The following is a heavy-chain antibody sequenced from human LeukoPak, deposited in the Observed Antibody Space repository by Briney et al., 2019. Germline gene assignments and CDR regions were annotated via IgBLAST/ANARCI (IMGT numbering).Heavy chain of an antibody. V-gene: IGHV3-21*01. CDR3: ARDATMVPLYYYYYMDV. CDR2: INSSSGYI. CDR1: GFTFRNYN. Sequence: GGSLRLSCAASGFTFRNYNMNWVRQAPGKGLEWVSSINSSSGYIYYADSVKGRFTISRDNAKNSLYLQMNSLRAEDTAVYYCARDATMVPLYYYYYMDVWGKGTTVTVSS. D-gene: IGHD3-10*01. J-gene: IGHJ6*03.